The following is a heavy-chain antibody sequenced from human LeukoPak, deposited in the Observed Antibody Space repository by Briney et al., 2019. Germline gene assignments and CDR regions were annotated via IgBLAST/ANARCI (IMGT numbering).Heavy chain of an antibody. CDR1: GFTLSSYS. V-gene: IGHV3-21*01. Sequence: GGSLRLSCAASGFTLSSYSMNWVRQAPGKGLEWVSSISSSSSYIYYADSVKGRFTISRDNAKNSLYLQMNSLRAEDTAVYYCARDNKNFGIAVAGSWGQGTLVTVSS. CDR2: ISSSSSYI. D-gene: IGHD6-19*01. CDR3: ARDNKNFGIAVAGS. J-gene: IGHJ5*02.